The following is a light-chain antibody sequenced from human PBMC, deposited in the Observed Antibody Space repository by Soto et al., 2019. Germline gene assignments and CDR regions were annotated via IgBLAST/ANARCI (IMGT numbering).Light chain of an antibody. CDR1: QSVSSY. Sequence: EIVLTQSPATLSLSPGERATLSCRASQSVSSYLAWYQQKPGQAPRLLIYDASNRATGIPARFSGSGSGTDFTLTISSLEPEDFAVYYCQQRSNWRATFG. V-gene: IGKV3-11*01. CDR3: QQRSNWRAT. J-gene: IGKJ5*01. CDR2: DAS.